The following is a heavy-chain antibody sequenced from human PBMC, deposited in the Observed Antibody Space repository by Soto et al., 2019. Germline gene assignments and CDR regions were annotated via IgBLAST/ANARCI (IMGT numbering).Heavy chain of an antibody. J-gene: IGHJ6*02. CDR3: ARLSGYCSGGSCSPSYYYYGMDV. D-gene: IGHD2-15*01. CDR1: GFTFSSYA. Sequence: QVQLVESGGGVVQPGRSLRLSCAASGFTFSSYAISWVRQAPGQGLEWMGGIIPIFGTANYAQRFQGRVTITADESTSTAYMELSSLRSEDTAVYYCARLSGYCSGGSCSPSYYYYGMDVWGQGTTVTVSS. CDR2: IIPIFGTA. V-gene: IGHV1-69*01.